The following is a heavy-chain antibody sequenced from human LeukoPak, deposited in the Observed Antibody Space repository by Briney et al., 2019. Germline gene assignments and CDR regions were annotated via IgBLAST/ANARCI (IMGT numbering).Heavy chain of an antibody. Sequence: PGGSLRLPCAASGFTFDDYAMHWVRQAPGKGLEWVSGISWNSGSIGYADSVKGRFTISRDNAKNSLYLQMNSLRAEDMALYYCAKDVDDSSGLDIWGQGTMVTVSS. V-gene: IGHV3-9*03. J-gene: IGHJ3*02. D-gene: IGHD3-22*01. CDR2: ISWNSGSI. CDR1: GFTFDDYA. CDR3: AKDVDDSSGLDI.